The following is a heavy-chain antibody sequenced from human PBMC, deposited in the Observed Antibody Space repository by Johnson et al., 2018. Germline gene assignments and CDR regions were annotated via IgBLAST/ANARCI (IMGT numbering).Heavy chain of an antibody. CDR3: AREVGAAAGSDYYYYMDV. D-gene: IGHD6-13*01. J-gene: IGHJ6*03. CDR2: IIPIFGTA. CDR1: GGTFSSYA. Sequence: QLVQSGAEVKKPGSSVKVSCKASGGTFSSYAISWVRQAPGQGLEWMGGIIPIFGTANYAQKFQGRVTITADESTSTAYMELSSLRSEDTAVYYCAREVGAAAGSDYYYYMDVWGKGTTVTVSS. V-gene: IGHV1-69*01.